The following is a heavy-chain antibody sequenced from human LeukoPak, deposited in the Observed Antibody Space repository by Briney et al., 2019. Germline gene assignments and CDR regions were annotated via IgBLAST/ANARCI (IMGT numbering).Heavy chain of an antibody. Sequence: GGSLRLSCAASGFTFSSYSMNWVRQAPGKGLEWVSSISSSSSYIYYADSVKGRFTISRDDARNSLYLQMNSLRAEDTAVYYCARMSGSRLPGYWGQGALVTVSS. J-gene: IGHJ4*02. CDR1: GFTFSSYS. CDR3: ARMSGSRLPGY. CDR2: ISSSSSYI. D-gene: IGHD3-3*01. V-gene: IGHV3-21*01.